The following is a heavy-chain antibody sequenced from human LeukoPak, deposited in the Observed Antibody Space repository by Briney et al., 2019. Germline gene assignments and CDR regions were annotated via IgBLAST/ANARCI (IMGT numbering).Heavy chain of an antibody. J-gene: IGHJ4*02. V-gene: IGHV3-7*01. Sequence: GGSLRLSWAASAFTLSSYWMSWLRQAPGKGLEWVANIKQDGSDKNYVDSVKGRFTISRDNAKSSLFLQMNSLRAEDTAVYYCARGQWGLDYWGPGTLVTVSS. CDR3: ARGQWGLDY. CDR2: IKQDGSDK. CDR1: AFTLSSYW. D-gene: IGHD1-26*01.